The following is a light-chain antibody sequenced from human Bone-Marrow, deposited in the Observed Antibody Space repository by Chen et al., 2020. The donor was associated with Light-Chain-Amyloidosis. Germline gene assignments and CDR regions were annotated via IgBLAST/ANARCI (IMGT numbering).Light chain of an antibody. Sequence: QSALTHPAAASGSPAQSTTISSSAANSDVGNYNHVSWFQHHPGKTPKLIIYGDFKRPSGVSNRFSGSKSGNTAYLTISGLQSEDEARYHCCAYTGSRTWVFGGGTKLTVL. CDR3: CAYTGSRTWV. V-gene: IGLV2-23*01. CDR2: GDF. CDR1: NSDVGNYNH. J-gene: IGLJ3*02.